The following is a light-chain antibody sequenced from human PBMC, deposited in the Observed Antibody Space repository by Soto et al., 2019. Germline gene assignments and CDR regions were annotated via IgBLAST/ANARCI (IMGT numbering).Light chain of an antibody. CDR1: QSISSW. Sequence: DIQMTQSPSTLSASVGDRVTITCRASQSISSWLAWYQQKPGKAPNLLIYKASSLESGVPSRFSGSGSGTEFTLTISSLQHDDFATYYCQQYVNYPWTFGPGTTVDIK. J-gene: IGKJ1*01. V-gene: IGKV1-5*03. CDR3: QQYVNYPWT. CDR2: KAS.